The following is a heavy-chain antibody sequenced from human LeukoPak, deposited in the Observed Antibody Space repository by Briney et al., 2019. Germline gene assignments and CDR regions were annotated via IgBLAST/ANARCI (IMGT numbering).Heavy chain of an antibody. CDR1: GYSFTGYY. J-gene: IGHJ2*01. CDR2: INPNSGDT. D-gene: IGHD2-2*01. V-gene: IGHV1-2*02. CDR3: ARVPVADWHFDL. Sequence: ASVKVSCKASGYSFTGYYMHWVRQAPGQGLEWMGWINPNSGDTNYARNFQGRVTMTRDTSISTAYMELSRLRSDDTAVYYCARVPVADWHFDLWGRGTLVTVSS.